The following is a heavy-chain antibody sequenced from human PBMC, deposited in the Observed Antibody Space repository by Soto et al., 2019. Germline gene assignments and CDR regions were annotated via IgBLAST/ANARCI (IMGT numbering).Heavy chain of an antibody. CDR3: AKGGDSSSWKNWFDP. J-gene: IGHJ5*02. V-gene: IGHV3-23*01. Sequence: EVQLLESGGGLVQPGGSLRLSCAASGFTFSNYAMTWVRHAPGKGLEWVSGISGSGSSIYYADSVKGRFTISRDNSKNTLYLQMNSLRAEDTAVYYCAKGGDSSSWKNWFDPWGQGTLVTVSS. CDR2: ISGSGSSI. D-gene: IGHD6-13*01. CDR1: GFTFSNYA.